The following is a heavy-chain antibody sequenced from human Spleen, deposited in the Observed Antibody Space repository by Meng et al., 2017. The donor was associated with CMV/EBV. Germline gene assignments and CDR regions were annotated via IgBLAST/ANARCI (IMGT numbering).Heavy chain of an antibody. D-gene: IGHD3-22*01. CDR3: ARGRSGYYGGPYFDY. Sequence: QVQLQQGGEGLWKPSGTLSLTCAFYGGSFSGYYWSWIRQPPGKGLEWIGEINHSGSTNYNPSLKSRVTISVDTSKNQFSLKLSSVTAADTAVYYCARGRSGYYGGPYFDYWGQGTLVTVSS. CDR1: GGSFSGYY. V-gene: IGHV4-34*01. CDR2: INHSGST. J-gene: IGHJ4*02.